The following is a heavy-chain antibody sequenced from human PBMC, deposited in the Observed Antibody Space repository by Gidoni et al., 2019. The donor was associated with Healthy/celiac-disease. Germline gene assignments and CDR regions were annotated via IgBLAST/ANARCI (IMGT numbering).Heavy chain of an antibody. V-gene: IGHV4-39*01. D-gene: IGHD3-22*01. Sequence: QLQLQESGPGLVKPSEPLSLTCTVSGGSISSSSYYWGGLRQPPGEGLTWSGSIYYSGSTYYIPALKSQVTISVDTSKNQFSLKLSSVTAADTAVYYCARGGDSSGYYPDRFDPWGQGTLVTVSS. J-gene: IGHJ5*02. CDR3: ARGGDSSGYYPDRFDP. CDR2: IYYSGST. CDR1: GGSISSSSYY.